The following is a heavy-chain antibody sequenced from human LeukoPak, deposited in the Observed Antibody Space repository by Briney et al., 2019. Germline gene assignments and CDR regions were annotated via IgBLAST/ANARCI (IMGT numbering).Heavy chain of an antibody. CDR1: GGSFSGYY. Sequence: SETLSLTCAVYGGSFSGYYWSWIRQPPGKGLEWIGEINHSGSTNYNPSLKSRVTISVDTSKNQFSLKLSSVTAADTAVYYCARVIAARFDYWGQGTLVTVSP. V-gene: IGHV4-34*01. J-gene: IGHJ4*02. D-gene: IGHD6-6*01. CDR3: ARVIAARFDY. CDR2: INHSGST.